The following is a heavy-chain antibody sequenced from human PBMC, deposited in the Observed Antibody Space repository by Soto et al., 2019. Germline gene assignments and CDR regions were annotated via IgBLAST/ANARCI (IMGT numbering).Heavy chain of an antibody. CDR2: ISSSSSYI. CDR3: AREVGRLPITFYNYYYYYMDV. D-gene: IGHD1-26*01. CDR1: GFTFSSYS. Sequence: GGSLRLSCAASGFTFSSYSMNWVRQAPGKGLEWVSSISSSSSYIYYADSVKGRFTISRDNAKNSLYLQMNSLRAEDTAVYYCAREVGRLPITFYNYYYYYMDVWGKGTTVTVSS. J-gene: IGHJ6*03. V-gene: IGHV3-21*01.